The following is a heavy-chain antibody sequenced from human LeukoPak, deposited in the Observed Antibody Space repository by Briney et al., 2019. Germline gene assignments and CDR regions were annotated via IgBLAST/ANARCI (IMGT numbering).Heavy chain of an antibody. V-gene: IGHV3-21*01. Sequence: PGGSLRLSCAASGFTFSSYSMIWVRQAPGKGLEWVSSISSSSSYIYYADSVKGRFTISRDNAKNSLYLQMNSLRAEDTAVYYCARDTSSGWYGSPNWGQGTLVTVSS. CDR2: ISSSSSYI. CDR1: GFTFSSYS. D-gene: IGHD6-19*01. CDR3: ARDTSSGWYGSPN. J-gene: IGHJ4*02.